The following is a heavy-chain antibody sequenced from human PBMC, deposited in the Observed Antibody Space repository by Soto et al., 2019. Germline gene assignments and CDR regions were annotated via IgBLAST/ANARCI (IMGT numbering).Heavy chain of an antibody. CDR2: VYWDDDK. V-gene: IGHV2-5*02. D-gene: IGHD2-15*01. J-gene: IGHJ5*02. CDR1: GFSLSSSGEG. Sequence: QITLKESGPTLVKPTQTLTPTCTFSGFSLSSSGEGVAWIRQPPGKALEGLALVYWDDDKRYSPSLKSRLTITKDSSKRQVVLTMTNVDPVDTGTDYCAHKPTVVPAATSTWFDPWGQGTLVTVSS. CDR3: AHKPTVVPAATSTWFDP.